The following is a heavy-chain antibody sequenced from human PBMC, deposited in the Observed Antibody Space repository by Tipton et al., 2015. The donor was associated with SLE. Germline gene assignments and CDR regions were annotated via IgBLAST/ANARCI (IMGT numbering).Heavy chain of an antibody. Sequence: LRLSCAVYGGSFSDYYWSWIRQPPGKGLEWIGEINHSGSTNYNPSLKSRVTISVDTSKNQFSLKLSSVTAADTAVYYCARGPSMIVVENAFDIWGQGTMVTVSS. CDR3: ARGPSMIVVENAFDI. J-gene: IGHJ3*02. CDR2: INHSGST. V-gene: IGHV4-34*01. D-gene: IGHD3-22*01. CDR1: GGSFSDYY.